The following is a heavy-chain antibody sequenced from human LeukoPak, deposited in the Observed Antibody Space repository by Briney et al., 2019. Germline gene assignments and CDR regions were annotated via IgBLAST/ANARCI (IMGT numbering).Heavy chain of an antibody. D-gene: IGHD3-10*01. CDR1: GGSISSYY. Sequence: SGTLSLTCTVSGGSISSYYWSWIRQPPGKGLEWIGYIYYSGSTNYNPSLKSRVTISVDTSKNQFSLKLSSVTAADTAVYYCARGGSGHFDYWGQGTLVTVSS. J-gene: IGHJ4*02. V-gene: IGHV4-59*01. CDR3: ARGGSGHFDY. CDR2: IYYSGST.